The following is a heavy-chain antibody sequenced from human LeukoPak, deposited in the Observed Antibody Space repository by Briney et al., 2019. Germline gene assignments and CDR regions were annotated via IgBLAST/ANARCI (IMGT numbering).Heavy chain of an antibody. D-gene: IGHD6-13*01. V-gene: IGHV5-51*01. Sequence: GESLKISCKGSGYSFTSYWIGWVRPMPGKGLEWMGIIYPGDSDTRYSPSFQGQVTISADKSISTAYLQWSSLKASDTAMYYCARIVPSSSSWYYYYMDVWGKGTTVTISS. J-gene: IGHJ6*03. CDR1: GYSFTSYW. CDR3: ARIVPSSSSWYYYYMDV. CDR2: IYPGDSDT.